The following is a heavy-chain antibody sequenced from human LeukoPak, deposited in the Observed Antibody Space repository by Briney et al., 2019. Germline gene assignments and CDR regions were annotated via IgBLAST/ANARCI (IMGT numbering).Heavy chain of an antibody. CDR1: GFTFSSYA. J-gene: IGHJ4*02. CDR2: ISGSGDTT. V-gene: IGHV3-23*01. Sequence: PGGSLRLSCAASGFTFSSYAMSWVRQAPGKGLEWVSTISGSGDTTYYADSVKGRFTISRDNSKNTLFLQMNSLRAEDTAIYYCAKSGGAVYDYWGQGTLVTVSS. CDR3: AKSGGAVYDY. D-gene: IGHD6-25*01.